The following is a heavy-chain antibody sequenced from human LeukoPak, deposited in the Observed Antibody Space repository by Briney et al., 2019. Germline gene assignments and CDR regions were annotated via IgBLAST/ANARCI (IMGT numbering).Heavy chain of an antibody. J-gene: IGHJ4*02. CDR3: ARDYGSGSQPFDY. D-gene: IGHD3-10*01. Sequence: SETLSLTCTVSGGSISSYYWSWIRQPPGKGLEWIGYIYYGGSTSYNPSLKSRVTISVDTSKNQFSLKLSSVTAADTAVYYCARDYGSGSQPFDYWGQGTLVTVSS. V-gene: IGHV4-59*01. CDR2: IYYGGST. CDR1: GGSISSYY.